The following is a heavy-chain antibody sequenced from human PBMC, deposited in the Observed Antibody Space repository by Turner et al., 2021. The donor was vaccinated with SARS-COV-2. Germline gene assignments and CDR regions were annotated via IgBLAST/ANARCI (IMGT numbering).Heavy chain of an antibody. J-gene: IGHJ4*02. CDR2: ISYDGSGT. CDR3: VTGSYFRELAY. Sequence: VQLVESGGGLIQPGRSLRLSCVVSGITFTDSNFHWVRQAPGKGLEWMAVISYDGSGTYYADSVKGRFTVSRDNSKNMVYFQMDSLRAEDTAVYYCVTGSYFRELAYWGQGTLVTVSS. D-gene: IGHD1-26*01. V-gene: IGHV3-30-3*01. CDR1: GITFTDSN.